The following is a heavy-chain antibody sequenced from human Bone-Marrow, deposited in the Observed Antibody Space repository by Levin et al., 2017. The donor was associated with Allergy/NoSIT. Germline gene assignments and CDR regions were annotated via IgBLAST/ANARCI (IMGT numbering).Heavy chain of an antibody. CDR1: GFTFSAHG. Sequence: GESLKISCAASGFTFSAHGMHWVRQAPGKGLEWVAVISYDGSNRDYGDSVKGRFTISRDNSKNTLYLQMNSLRAEDTAVYYCAKDKEEVVGIYYFDCWGQGTLVTVSS. V-gene: IGHV3-30*18. D-gene: IGHD2-2*01. J-gene: IGHJ4*02. CDR3: AKDKEEVVGIYYFDC. CDR2: ISYDGSNR.